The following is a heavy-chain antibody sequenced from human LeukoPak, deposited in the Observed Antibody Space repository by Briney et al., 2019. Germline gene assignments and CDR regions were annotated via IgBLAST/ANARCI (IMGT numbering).Heavy chain of an antibody. CDR3: AREVPVQPRRFDY. CDR1: GFTFSDYY. Sequence: KPGGSLRLSCAASGFTFSDYYMSWIRQAPGKGLEWISYISRSGSTIYYADSVKGRFTISTDNGKNSLYLEINSLSAEDTAVYYCAREVPVQPRRFDYWGQGTLVTVSS. J-gene: IGHJ4*02. V-gene: IGHV3-11*01. D-gene: IGHD5-18*01. CDR2: ISRSGSTI.